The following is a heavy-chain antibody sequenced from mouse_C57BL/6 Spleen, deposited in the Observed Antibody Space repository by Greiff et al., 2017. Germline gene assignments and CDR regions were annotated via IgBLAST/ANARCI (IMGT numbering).Heavy chain of an antibody. CDR3: SPITTVGAPGYFDY. Sequence: VQGVESGPELVKPGASVKISCKASGYAFSSSWMNWVKQRPGKGLEWIGRIYPGDGDTNYNGKFKGKATLTADKASSTAYVLLSSLTSEDSAVYFYSPITTVGAPGYFDYWGQGTTLTVSS. CDR2: IYPGDGDT. J-gene: IGHJ2*01. V-gene: IGHV1-82*01. D-gene: IGHD1-1*01. CDR1: GYAFSSSW.